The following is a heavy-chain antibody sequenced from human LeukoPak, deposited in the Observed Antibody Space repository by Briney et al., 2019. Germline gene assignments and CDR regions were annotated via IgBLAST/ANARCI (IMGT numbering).Heavy chain of an antibody. V-gene: IGHV4-31*03. CDR2: IYHSGST. CDR1: GGSIRSDGHY. Sequence: SQTLSLTCTVSGGSIRSDGHYWTWIRQQPGKGLEWIGYIYHSGSTYYNPSLKSRVTISIDTSKNQFSLKLSSVNAADTAVYYCARSGVGFDIWGQGTTVSVSS. D-gene: IGHD3-10*01. CDR3: ARSGVGFDI. J-gene: IGHJ3*02.